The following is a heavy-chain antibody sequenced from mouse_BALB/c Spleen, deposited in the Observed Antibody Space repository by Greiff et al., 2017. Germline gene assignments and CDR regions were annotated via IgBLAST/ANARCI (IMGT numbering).Heavy chain of an antibody. CDR3: ARGGLITHYFDY. V-gene: IGHV1-39*01. Sequence: VQLQQTGPELVKPGASVKISCKASGYSFTDYIMLWVKQSHGKSLEWIGNINPYYGSTSYNLKFKGKATLTVDKSSSTAYMQLNSLTSEDSAVYYCARGGLITHYFDYWGQGTTLTVSS. CDR1: GYSFTDYI. J-gene: IGHJ2*01. CDR2: INPYYGST. D-gene: IGHD1-1*01.